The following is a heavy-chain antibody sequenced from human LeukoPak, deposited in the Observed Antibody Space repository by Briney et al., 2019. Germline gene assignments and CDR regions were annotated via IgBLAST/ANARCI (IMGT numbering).Heavy chain of an antibody. Sequence: QPGGSLRLSCAASGFTFRNYWMHWVRQAPGKGLEWVSGISWNSGSIGYADSVKGRFTISRDNAKNSLYLQMNSLRAEDTALYYCAKDSSGYYPEYWFDPWGQGTLVTVSS. CDR1: GFTFRNYW. V-gene: IGHV3-9*01. CDR3: AKDSSGYYPEYWFDP. D-gene: IGHD3-22*01. CDR2: ISWNSGSI. J-gene: IGHJ5*02.